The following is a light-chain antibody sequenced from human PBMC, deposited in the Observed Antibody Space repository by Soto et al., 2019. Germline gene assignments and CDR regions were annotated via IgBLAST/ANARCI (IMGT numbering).Light chain of an antibody. CDR2: EVN. Sequence: QSVLTLPPSVSGAPGQRVTISCTGSSSNIGAGYDVHWYQQLPGTAPKLMISEVNNRPSGVSNRFSGSKSGNTAYLTISGLQVEDEAEYFCFSFTTTSTHVLGTGTKVTAL. CDR3: FSFTTTSTHV. CDR1: SSNIGAGYD. J-gene: IGLJ1*01. V-gene: IGLV1-40*01.